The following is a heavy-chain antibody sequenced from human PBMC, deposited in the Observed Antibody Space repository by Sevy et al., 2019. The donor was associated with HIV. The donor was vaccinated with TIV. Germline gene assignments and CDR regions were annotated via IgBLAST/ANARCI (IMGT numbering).Heavy chain of an antibody. D-gene: IGHD4-4*01. Sequence: SETLSLTCSVSGGSINNYYWSWIRQPPGKGLEWIGNISYSGNTNYNPSFKSRVTISVDTSRNKFSVKLRSVTAADTAVYYCARSKWFDVWGQGTLVTVSS. CDR3: ARSKWFDV. CDR1: GGSINNYY. J-gene: IGHJ5*02. V-gene: IGHV4-59*01. CDR2: ISYSGNT.